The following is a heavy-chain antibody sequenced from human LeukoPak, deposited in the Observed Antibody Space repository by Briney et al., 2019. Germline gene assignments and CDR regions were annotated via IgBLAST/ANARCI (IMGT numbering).Heavy chain of an antibody. V-gene: IGHV4-59*01. D-gene: IGHD4-17*01. CDR2: IYYSGST. Sequence: PSETLSLTCTVSGGSISSYYWSWIRQPPGKGLEWLGYIYYSGSTNYNPSLKSRVTISVDTSKNQFSLKLSSVTAADTAVYYCARVSPTTVFAFDIWGQGTMVTVSS. CDR3: ARVSPTTVFAFDI. CDR1: GGSISSYY. J-gene: IGHJ3*02.